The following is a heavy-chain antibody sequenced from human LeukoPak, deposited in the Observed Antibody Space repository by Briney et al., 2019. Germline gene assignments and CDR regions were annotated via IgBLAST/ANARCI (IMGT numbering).Heavy chain of an antibody. J-gene: IGHJ4*02. V-gene: IGHV4-39*01. CDR3: ARQLGYYDFWSGYYTGNYFDY. CDR1: GGSISSSSYY. Sequence: SETLSLTCTVSGGSISSSSYYWGWIRQPQGQGLEWIGGIYYSGSTYYNPSLKSRVTISVDTSKNQFSLKLSSVTAADTAVYYCARQLGYYDFWSGYYTGNYFDYWGQGTLVTVSS. D-gene: IGHD3-3*01. CDR2: IYYSGST.